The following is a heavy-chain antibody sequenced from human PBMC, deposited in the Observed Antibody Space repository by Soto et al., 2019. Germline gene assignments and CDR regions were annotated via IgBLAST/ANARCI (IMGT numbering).Heavy chain of an antibody. J-gene: IGHJ3*02. Sequence: GGSLRLSCAASGFTFSNAWVSWVRQAPGKGLEWVGRIKSKTDGGTTDYAAPVKGRFTISRDDSKNTLYLQMNSLKTEDTAVYYCTTADYYGSGSYYNDAFDIWGQGTMVTVSS. CDR1: GFTFSNAW. CDR3: TTADYYGSGSYYNDAFDI. D-gene: IGHD3-10*01. V-gene: IGHV3-15*01. CDR2: IKSKTDGGTT.